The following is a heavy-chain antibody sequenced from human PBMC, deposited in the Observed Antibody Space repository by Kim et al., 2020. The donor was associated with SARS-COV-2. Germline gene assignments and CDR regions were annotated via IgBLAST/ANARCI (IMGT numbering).Heavy chain of an antibody. CDR1: GFTFSSYS. CDR2: ISSSSSTI. V-gene: IGHV3-48*02. J-gene: IGHJ6*02. Sequence: GGSLRLSCAASGFTFSSYSMNWVRQAPGKGLEWVSYISSSSSTIYYADSVKGRFTISRDNAKNSLYLQMNSLRDEDTAVYYCARDPWFATGNSGNHYYGMDVWGQGTTVTVSS. D-gene: IGHD3-9*01. CDR3: ARDPWFATGNSGNHYYGMDV.